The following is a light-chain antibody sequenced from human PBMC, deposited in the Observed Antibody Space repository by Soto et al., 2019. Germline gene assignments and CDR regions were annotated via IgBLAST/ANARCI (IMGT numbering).Light chain of an antibody. CDR3: YSYAGRSTSV. CDR1: SSDDGSYNL. Sequence: QSALTQPASVSGSPGQSITISCTGTSSDDGSYNLVSWYQQYPGKAHKLMIFEDDERPSGVSNRFSGSKSGNTASLTISGLQAEDDADYYCYSYAGRSTSVFGGGTKLTVL. J-gene: IGLJ2*01. V-gene: IGLV2-23*01. CDR2: EDD.